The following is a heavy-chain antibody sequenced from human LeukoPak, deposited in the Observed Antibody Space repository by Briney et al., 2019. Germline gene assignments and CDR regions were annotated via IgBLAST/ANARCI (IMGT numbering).Heavy chain of an antibody. D-gene: IGHD5-18*01. CDR1: RFTFSSYA. V-gene: IGHV3-23*01. Sequence: GGSLRLSCAASRFTFSSYAMSWVRQAPGKGLEWVSGISGSGNSTYHAGSVKGRFTISRDNSKNTLYLQMNSLRAEDTAVYYCAKSGEDGYTYGYDRFDYWGQGTLVTVSS. CDR2: ISGSGNST. J-gene: IGHJ4*02. CDR3: AKSGEDGYTYGYDRFDY.